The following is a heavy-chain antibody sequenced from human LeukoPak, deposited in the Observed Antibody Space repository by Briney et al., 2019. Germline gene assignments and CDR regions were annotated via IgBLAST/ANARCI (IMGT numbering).Heavy chain of an antibody. Sequence: SETLSLTCAVYGGSLSNYYWSWVRQPPGQGLEWIGEINHSGSTKFNPSLKSRVNILVDLSKSQFSLELRSVTAADTAVYYCARGPASGSDFAWFDPWGQGTLVTVSS. CDR3: ARGPASGSDFAWFDP. D-gene: IGHD3-10*01. J-gene: IGHJ5*02. CDR2: INHSGST. V-gene: IGHV4-34*01. CDR1: GGSLSNYY.